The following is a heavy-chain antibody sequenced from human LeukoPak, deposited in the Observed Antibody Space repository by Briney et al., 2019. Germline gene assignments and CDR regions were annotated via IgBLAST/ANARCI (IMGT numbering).Heavy chain of an antibody. J-gene: IGHJ4*02. D-gene: IGHD3-22*01. V-gene: IGHV4-34*01. CDR3: ARKAADSSGYYYEGYFDY. Sequence: SETLSLTCAVYGGSFSGYYWSWIRQPPGKGLEWIGEINHSGSTNYNPSLKSRVTISVDTSKNQFSLKLSSVTAADTAVYYCARKAADSSGYYYEGYFDYWGQGTLVTVSS. CDR2: INHSGST. CDR1: GGSFSGYY.